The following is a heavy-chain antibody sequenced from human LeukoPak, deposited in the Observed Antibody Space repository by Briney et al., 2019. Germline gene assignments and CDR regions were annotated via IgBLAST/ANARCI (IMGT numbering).Heavy chain of an antibody. D-gene: IGHD5-18*01. Sequence: SETLSLTCTVSGGSISSYYWSWIRQPPGKGLEWIGYVYYSGTTNYNPSLKSRVTISVDTSKNQFSLKLSSVTAADTAVYYCARLRDTAMAEYYFDYWGQGTLVTVSS. CDR2: VYYSGTT. CDR3: ARLRDTAMAEYYFDY. J-gene: IGHJ4*02. V-gene: IGHV4-59*12. CDR1: GGSISSYY.